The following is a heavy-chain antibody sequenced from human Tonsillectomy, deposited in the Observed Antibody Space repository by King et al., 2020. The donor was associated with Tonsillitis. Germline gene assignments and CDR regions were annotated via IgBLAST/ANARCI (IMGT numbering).Heavy chain of an antibody. CDR1: EYTFTDYY. CDR3: ARDALAPGNAFDI. Sequence: VQLVESGAEVKKPGASVKVSCKAFEYTFTDYYIHWVRQAPGQGLELMGWINSNTGDGNYAQKFQGRVTMTRDTSITTAYMELNWLRSDDTAVYYCARDALAPGNAFDIWGQGTVVTVSS. D-gene: IGHD3-10*01. V-gene: IGHV1-2*02. J-gene: IGHJ3*02. CDR2: INSNTGDG.